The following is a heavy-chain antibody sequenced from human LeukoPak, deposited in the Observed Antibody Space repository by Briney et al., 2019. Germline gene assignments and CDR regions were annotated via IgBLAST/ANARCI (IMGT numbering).Heavy chain of an antibody. CDR1: GGSISSSSYY. V-gene: IGHV4-39*01. J-gene: IGHJ4*02. CDR3: ARLTPYSGSPLGDY. CDR2: IYYSGST. D-gene: IGHD1-26*01. Sequence: PTETLSLTCTVSGGSISSSSYYWGWIRQPPGKGLEYIGSIYYSGSTHYNPSLKSRVTISVDTSKNQFSLKLSSVTAADTAVYYCARLTPYSGSPLGDYWGQGTLVTVSS.